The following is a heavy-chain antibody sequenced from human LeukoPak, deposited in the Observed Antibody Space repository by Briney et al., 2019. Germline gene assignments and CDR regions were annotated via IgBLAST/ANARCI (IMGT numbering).Heavy chain of an antibody. Sequence: SETLSLTCTVSGGSIRSYYWSWIRQPPGKGLEWIGSVYYSGSTYYSPSLRSRVTISVDTSNNQFSLNLSSVTAADTAVYYCGRYISSGLTNWGKGTLVTVPS. D-gene: IGHD6-19*01. J-gene: IGHJ4*02. V-gene: IGHV4-59*08. CDR2: VYYSGST. CDR3: GRYISSGLTN. CDR1: GGSIRSYY.